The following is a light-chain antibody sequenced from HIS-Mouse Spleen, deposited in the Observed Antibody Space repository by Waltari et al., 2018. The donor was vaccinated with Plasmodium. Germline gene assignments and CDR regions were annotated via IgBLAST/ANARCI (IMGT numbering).Light chain of an antibody. CDR1: SGHSSYP. CDR2: LNSDGGH. J-gene: IGLJ2*01. CDR3: QTWGTGMGV. Sequence: QLVLTQSPSASASLGASVKLTFTLSSGHSSYPVAWHQQQRAKGPRDLMKLNSDGGHSKGEGCPDRVSGSSSEAARYLTLSSRQSEDEADYYCQTWGTGMGVFGGGTKLTVL. V-gene: IGLV4-69*01.